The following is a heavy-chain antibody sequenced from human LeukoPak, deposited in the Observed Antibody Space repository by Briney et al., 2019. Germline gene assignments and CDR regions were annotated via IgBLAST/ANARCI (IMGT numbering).Heavy chain of an antibody. V-gene: IGHV4-4*07. D-gene: IGHD3-22*01. Sequence: ASETLSLTCTVSGGSISSYYWSWIRQPAGKGLEWIGRIYTSGSTNYNPSLKSRVTMSVDTSKNQFSLKLSSVTATDTAVYYCARDTEGFYYDSSGYYYWAEYFQHWGQGTLVTVSS. CDR3: ARDTEGFYYDSSGYYYWAEYFQH. CDR1: GGSISSYY. J-gene: IGHJ1*01. CDR2: IYTSGST.